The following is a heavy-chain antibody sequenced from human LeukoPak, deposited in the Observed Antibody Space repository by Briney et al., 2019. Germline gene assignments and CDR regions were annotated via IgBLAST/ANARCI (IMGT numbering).Heavy chain of an antibody. CDR1: GFTFSNAW. J-gene: IGHJ4*02. CDR2: IKSKTDGGTT. V-gene: IGHV3-15*01. Sequence: GGSRRLSCAASGFTFSNAWMSWVRQAPGKGMEWVGRIKSKTDGGTTDYAAPVKGRFTISRDDSKNTLYLQMNSLKTEDTAVYYCTTDVGTTGTTLFDYWGQGTLVTVSS. CDR3: TTDVGTTGTTLFDY. D-gene: IGHD1-1*01.